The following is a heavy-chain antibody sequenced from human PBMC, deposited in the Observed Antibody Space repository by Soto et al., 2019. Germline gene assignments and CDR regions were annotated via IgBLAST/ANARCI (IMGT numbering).Heavy chain of an antibody. CDR1: GFRVSNSY. D-gene: IGHD3-9*01. V-gene: IGHV3-53*01. Sequence: EVQLVESGGGLIQPGGSLTLSCVASGFRVSNSYMSWVRQAPGKGLEWVSVIYSGGSTYYADSVKGRFTISRDNSNNTVYLQVNSLRGEDTAVYYCARVGKPLVIGNYIDYCGQGTLVTVSS. J-gene: IGHJ4*02. CDR2: IYSGGST. CDR3: ARVGKPLVIGNYIDY.